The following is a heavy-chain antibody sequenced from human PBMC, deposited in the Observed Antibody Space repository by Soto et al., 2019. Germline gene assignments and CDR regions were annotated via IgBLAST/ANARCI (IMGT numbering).Heavy chain of an antibody. CDR1: GFTFSSYA. J-gene: IGHJ4*02. D-gene: IGHD3-10*01. CDR2: ISGSGGST. V-gene: IGHV3-23*01. CDR3: AKAGGGSSGSSLLDY. Sequence: EVQLLESGGGLVQPGGSLRLSCAASGFTFSSYAMSWVRQAPGKGLEWVSAISGSGGSTYYADSVKGRFTISRDNSMNALDVQMNSLRAEDTDVYYCAKAGGGSSGSSLLDYWGQGTLVTVSS.